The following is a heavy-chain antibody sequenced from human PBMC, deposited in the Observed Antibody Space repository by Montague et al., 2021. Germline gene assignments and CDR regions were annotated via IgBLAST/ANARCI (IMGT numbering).Heavy chain of an antibody. CDR3: ARERDRYYYMDI. J-gene: IGHJ6*03. V-gene: IGHV4-38-2*02. Sequence: EILSPSRTVSRSLINSDYYCGWIRPPPGKGLEWMGSVSHGGRTYYNPSLKSRVTISVDTSNNHFSLKLSSVTAADTAMYYCARERDRYYYMDIWGKGTTITVSS. CDR1: RSLINSDYY. CDR2: VSHGGRT.